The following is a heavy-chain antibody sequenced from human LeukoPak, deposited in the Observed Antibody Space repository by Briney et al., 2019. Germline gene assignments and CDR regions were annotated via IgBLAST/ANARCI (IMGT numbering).Heavy chain of an antibody. D-gene: IGHD3-10*01. Sequence: SETLSLTCIVSGGSIRSYYWNWIRQPPGKGLEWIGYIYHSGSTNYNPSLKSRVTISVDTSRNQFSLKVSSVTAADTAVYYCARDVGVNSPYYSLSWFDPWGQGTLVTVSS. CDR2: IYHSGST. V-gene: IGHV4-59*01. CDR1: GGSIRSYY. CDR3: ARDVGVNSPYYSLSWFDP. J-gene: IGHJ5*02.